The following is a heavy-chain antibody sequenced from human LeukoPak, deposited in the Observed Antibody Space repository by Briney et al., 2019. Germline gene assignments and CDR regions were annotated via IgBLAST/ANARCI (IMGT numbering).Heavy chain of an antibody. CDR1: GYTLTELS. J-gene: IGHJ4*02. D-gene: IGHD3-3*01. CDR3: ATDPPRVDFWSGYYRDFDY. Sequence: APVKVSCKVSGYTLTELSMHWVRQAPGKGLEWMGGFDPEDGETIYAQKFQGRVTMTEDTSTDTAYMELSSLRSEDTAVYYCATDPPRVDFWSGYYRDFDYWGQGTLVNVSS. V-gene: IGHV1-24*01. CDR2: FDPEDGET.